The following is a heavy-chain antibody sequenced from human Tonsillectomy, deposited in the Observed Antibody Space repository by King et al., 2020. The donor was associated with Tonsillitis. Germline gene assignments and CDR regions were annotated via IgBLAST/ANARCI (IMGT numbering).Heavy chain of an antibody. CDR3: ARSVSGSFDY. J-gene: IGHJ4*02. CDR1: GGSISSSDHY. V-gene: IGHV4-39*01. Sequence: QLQESGPGVVKPSETLSLTCTVSGGSISSSDHYWAWIRQPPGKGLEWIGYMYYSGTIFYNPSLKSRITISGGTSENRFSLKFSSVTAADAAVYFCARSVSGSFDYWSQGALVTVSS. CDR2: MYYSGTI. D-gene: IGHD1-26*01.